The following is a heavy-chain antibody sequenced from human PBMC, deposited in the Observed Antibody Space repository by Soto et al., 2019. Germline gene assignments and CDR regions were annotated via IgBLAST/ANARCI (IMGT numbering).Heavy chain of an antibody. J-gene: IGHJ6*02. V-gene: IGHV1-69*13. CDR2: IIPIFGTA. D-gene: IGHD3-3*01. CDR3: ARDRGKDYDFWSGYPYGMDV. CDR1: GGTFSSYA. Sequence: GASVKVSCKASGGTFSSYAISWGRQAPGRGLEWVGGIIPIFGTANYAQKFQGRVTITADESTSTAYMELRSLRSDDTAVYYCARDRGKDYDFWSGYPYGMDVWGQGTTVTVSS.